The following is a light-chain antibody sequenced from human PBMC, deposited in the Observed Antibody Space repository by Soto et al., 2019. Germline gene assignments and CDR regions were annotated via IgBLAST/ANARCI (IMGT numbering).Light chain of an antibody. J-gene: IGLJ1*01. CDR1: SRCVCGYNY. Sequence: QGVLTEAASGCGAACQWGTIFFNGTSRCVCGYNYVSWYQQHPGKAPKLMIYDVSNRPSGVSNRFSGSKSGNTASLTISGLQAEDEADYYCSSYTSSSTLHYVFGTGTKVTVL. CDR3: SSYTSSSTLHYV. CDR2: DVS. V-gene: IGLV2-14*01.